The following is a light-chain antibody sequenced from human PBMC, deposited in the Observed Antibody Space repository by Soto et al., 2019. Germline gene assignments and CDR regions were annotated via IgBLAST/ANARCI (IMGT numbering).Light chain of an antibody. CDR1: SSDVGGYNY. CDR2: DVS. Sequence: QSVLTQPASVSGSPGQSITISCTGTSSDVGGYNYVSWYQQHPGKAPKLMIYDVSNRPSGVSNRFSGTKSGNTASLTISGLQAEDEADYYCSSYTSSSTPYYVFGPGTQLTVL. V-gene: IGLV2-14*01. CDR3: SSYTSSSTPYYV. J-gene: IGLJ1*01.